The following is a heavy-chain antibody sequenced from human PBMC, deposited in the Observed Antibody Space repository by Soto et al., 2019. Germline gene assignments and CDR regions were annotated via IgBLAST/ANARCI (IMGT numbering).Heavy chain of an antibody. CDR3: VMQRGGVFS. Sequence: GASVKVSCKASGYSFTGTSMHCVRPAPGQGLEWMGWINPNIGSINYAQKFQGRVTMTRDTSISTAYMDLSRLRSDDTAVYYCVMQRGGVFSWGRGSLVTVSS. CDR2: INPNIGSI. J-gene: IGHJ5*02. D-gene: IGHD6-25*01. V-gene: IGHV1-2*02. CDR1: GYSFTGTS.